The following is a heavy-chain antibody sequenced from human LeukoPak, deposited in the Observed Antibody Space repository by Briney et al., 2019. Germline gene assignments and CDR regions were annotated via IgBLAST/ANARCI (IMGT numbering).Heavy chain of an antibody. Sequence: GSLRLSCVASGFIISGNYMSWVRQAPGKGLEWVSVIYTGGTTAYTDSVKGRFTISRDTSKNTLYLQMNSLTAEDTAVYYCARGHGQWGQGTLVTVSS. CDR1: GFIISGNY. V-gene: IGHV3-66*01. J-gene: IGHJ4*02. CDR2: IYTGGTT. CDR3: ARGHGQ.